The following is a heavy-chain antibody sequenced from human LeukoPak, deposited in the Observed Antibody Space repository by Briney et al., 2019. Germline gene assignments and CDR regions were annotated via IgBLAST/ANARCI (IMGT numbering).Heavy chain of an antibody. J-gene: IGHJ4*02. CDR1: GGSISSDSYY. CDR3: ARKPIVNSAWYYFDY. D-gene: IGHD3-22*01. Sequence: SQTLSLTCTVSGGSISSDSYYWSWIRQPPGKGLEWIGYIYHSGSAYYNPSLKSRVTMSVDTSKNQFSLKLSSVTAADTAVYYCARKPIVNSAWYYFDYWGQGTLVTVSS. CDR2: IYHSGSA. V-gene: IGHV4-30-2*01.